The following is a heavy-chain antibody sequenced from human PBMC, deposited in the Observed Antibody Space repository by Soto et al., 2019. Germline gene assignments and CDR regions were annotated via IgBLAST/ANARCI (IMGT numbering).Heavy chain of an antibody. J-gene: IGHJ5*02. CDR2: IYHSGST. CDR1: GGSISSSNW. Sequence: SETLSLTCAVSGGSISSSNWWSWVRQPPGKGLEWIGEIYHSGSTNYNPSLKSRVTISVDKSKNHFSLKLSSVTAADTAVYYCARGGIAARKGRWFDPWGQGTLVTVSS. D-gene: IGHD6-6*01. CDR3: ARGGIAARKGRWFDP. V-gene: IGHV4-4*02.